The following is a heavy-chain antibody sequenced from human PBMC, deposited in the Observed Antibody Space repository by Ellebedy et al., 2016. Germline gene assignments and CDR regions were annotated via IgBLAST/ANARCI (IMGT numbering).Heavy chain of an antibody. Sequence: ASVKVSXXGSGYSFSSYTIGWVRQAPGQGLGWMGWISGSNGNTKYAQKFQGRVTMTTDTSTNTAYMELRSLRSDDTAVYYCAREGAYDSGGYYELFDYWGQGTLVTVSS. V-gene: IGHV1-18*01. J-gene: IGHJ4*02. CDR2: ISGSNGNT. D-gene: IGHD3-22*01. CDR1: GYSFSSYT. CDR3: AREGAYDSGGYYELFDY.